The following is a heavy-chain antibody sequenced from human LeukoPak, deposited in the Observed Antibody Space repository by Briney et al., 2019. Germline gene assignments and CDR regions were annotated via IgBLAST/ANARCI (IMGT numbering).Heavy chain of an antibody. V-gene: IGHV4-4*07. D-gene: IGHD6-13*01. CDR3: ARRGSTWYDY. CDR1: GGSINNFC. J-gene: IGHJ4*02. Sequence: PSETLSLTCTVSGGSINNFCWSWMRQPAGKGLEWIGRIYSSGSADYNPSLKSRVTMSVDTSKNQFSLKLNSVTAADTAVYYCARRGSTWYDYWGQGTLVTVSS. CDR2: IYSSGSA.